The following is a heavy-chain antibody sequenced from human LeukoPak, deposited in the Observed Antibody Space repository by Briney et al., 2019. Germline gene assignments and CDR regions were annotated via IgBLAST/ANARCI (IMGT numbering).Heavy chain of an antibody. CDR1: GFTFSSYE. D-gene: IGHD3-10*01. CDR3: ARDMDGFRP. CDR2: ISSSGSTI. J-gene: IGHJ1*01. V-gene: IGHV3-48*03. Sequence: PGGSLRLSCVASGFTFSSYEMKWFRQAPGKGLEWVSYISSSGSTIYYADSVKGRFTISRDNAKNSLYLQMNSLRAEDTAVYYCARDMDGFRPWGQGTLVTVSS.